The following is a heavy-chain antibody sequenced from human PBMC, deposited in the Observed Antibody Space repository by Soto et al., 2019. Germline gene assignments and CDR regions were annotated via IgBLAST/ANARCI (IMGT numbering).Heavy chain of an antibody. CDR3: AKEGIRYSSGYPFFY. V-gene: IGHV3-30*18. Sequence: TGGSLRLSCAASGFTFSSYGMHWVRQAPGKGLEWVAVISYDGSNKYYADSVKGRFTISRDNSKNTLYLQMNSLRAEDTAVYYCAKEGIRYSSGYPFFYWGQGTLVTVSS. D-gene: IGHD6-19*01. J-gene: IGHJ4*02. CDR1: GFTFSSYG. CDR2: ISYDGSNK.